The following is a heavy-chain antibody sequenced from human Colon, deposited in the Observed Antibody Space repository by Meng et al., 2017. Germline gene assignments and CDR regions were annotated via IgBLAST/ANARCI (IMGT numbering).Heavy chain of an antibody. CDR1: GFTFSSYE. CDR3: ARVKGLRWHYFDY. V-gene: IGHV3-48*03. D-gene: IGHD4-23*01. J-gene: IGHJ4*02. Sequence: GESLKIPCAASGFTFSSYEMNWVRQAPGKGLEWISYISSSGDTMYYADSVKARFTISRDNANNTLYLQMNSLRAEDKAVYYCARVKGLRWHYFDYWGQGTLVTVSS. CDR2: ISSSGDTM.